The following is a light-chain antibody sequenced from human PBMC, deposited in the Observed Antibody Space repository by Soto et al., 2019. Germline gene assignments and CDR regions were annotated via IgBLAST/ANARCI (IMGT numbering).Light chain of an antibody. V-gene: IGKV3-20*01. J-gene: IGKJ2*01. CDR1: QSVGSGY. CDR2: GTS. CDR3: QHYGTSPPDT. Sequence: EVVLTQSPGTLSLSPGERATLYCRASQSVGSGYLAWFQQKAGQTPRLLIFGTSHRPTYIPDRFSASGSGTDCTLTISRVEPEDFAVYYCQHYGTSPPDTFGQGTSLEIK.